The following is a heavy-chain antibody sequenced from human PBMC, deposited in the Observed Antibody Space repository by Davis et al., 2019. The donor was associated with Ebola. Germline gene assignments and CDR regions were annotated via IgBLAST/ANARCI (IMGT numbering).Heavy chain of an antibody. CDR1: GDSVSGSSGA. J-gene: IGHJ4*02. D-gene: IGHD5-12*01. Sequence: HSQTLSLTCAIPGDSVSGSSGAWNWTRQSPSRGLEWLGRTYYSSKWYNESALSVKSRITINADTSKNQLSLHLNSVTPEDTAVYYCVRGWLRSAFDQWGQGTLVTVSS. CDR3: VRGWLRSAFDQ. CDR2: TYYSSKWYN. V-gene: IGHV6-1*01.